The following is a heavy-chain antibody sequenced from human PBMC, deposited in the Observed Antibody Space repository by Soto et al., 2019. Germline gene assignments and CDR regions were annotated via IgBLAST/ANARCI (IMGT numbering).Heavy chain of an antibody. CDR3: APRRPGAPLRNNTWFDP. D-gene: IGHD1-26*01. CDR2: IYWDDEK. Sequence: QITLKESGPTLVKPTQTLTLTCTFSGFSLTTSGVGVGWFRQPPGKALEWLALIYWDDEKRYSPSLKSSLTITKGTFNNPVVLTITIIDVVDTATYYCAPRRPGAPLRNNTWFDPWGQGNLVTVSS. J-gene: IGHJ5*02. V-gene: IGHV2-5*02. CDR1: GFSLTTSGVG.